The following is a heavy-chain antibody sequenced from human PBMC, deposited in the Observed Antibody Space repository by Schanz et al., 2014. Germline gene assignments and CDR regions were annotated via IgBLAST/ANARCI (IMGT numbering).Heavy chain of an antibody. CDR1: GYSFTTYG. Sequence: QVQLVQSAPEVKKPGASVKVSCKASGYSFTTYGLNWVRQAPGQGPEWMGWISAFDDKTDYAQNFQCRLIMTTNTATTTDYIELSGLRSDDTAVYCWARETAIIAGGSFDVWGQGTMVTVSS. V-gene: IGHV1-18*01. CDR2: ISAFDDKT. CDR3: ARETAIIAGGSFDV. J-gene: IGHJ3*01. D-gene: IGHD3-10*01.